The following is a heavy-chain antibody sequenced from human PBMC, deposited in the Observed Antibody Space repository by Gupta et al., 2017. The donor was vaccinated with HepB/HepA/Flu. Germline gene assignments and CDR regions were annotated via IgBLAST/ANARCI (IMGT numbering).Heavy chain of an antibody. D-gene: IGHD6-13*01. J-gene: IGHJ4*02. CDR2: ISSSSSYI. Sequence: EVQLVESGGGLVKPGGSLRLSCAASGFTFSSYSMNWVRQAPGKGLEWVSSISSSSSYIYYADSVKGRFTISRDNAKNSLYLQMNSLRAEDTAVYYCARDYIAAAGPFDYWGQGTLVTVSS. V-gene: IGHV3-21*01. CDR3: ARDYIAAAGPFDY. CDR1: GFTFSSYS.